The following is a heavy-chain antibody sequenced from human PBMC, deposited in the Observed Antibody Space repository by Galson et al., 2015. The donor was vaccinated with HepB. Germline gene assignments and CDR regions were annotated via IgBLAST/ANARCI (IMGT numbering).Heavy chain of an antibody. CDR1: GGSISNSRYY. V-gene: IGHV4-39*01. J-gene: IGHJ3*02. Sequence: LSLTCTVSGGSISNSRYYWGWIRQPPGKGPEWLGHIYYNGNTYYNPSRKSPVPISVDTSKNQFSLKLSSVTAADTTVYYCARASPDSGNYGLPDAFDIWGQGTMVTVSS. CDR3: ARASPDSGNYGLPDAFDI. D-gene: IGHD3-10*01. CDR2: IYYNGNT.